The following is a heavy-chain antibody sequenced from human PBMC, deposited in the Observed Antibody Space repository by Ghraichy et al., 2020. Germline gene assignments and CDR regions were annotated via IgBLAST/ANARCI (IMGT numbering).Heavy chain of an antibody. Sequence: GGSLRLSCAASGFTFSSYWMHWVRQAPGKGLVWVSRINSDGSSTTYADSVRGRFTISRDNAKNTLYLHMNSLRAEDTAVYYCARPLAGPSGPDYWGQGTLVTVSS. CDR3: ARPLAGPSGPDY. V-gene: IGHV3-74*01. D-gene: IGHD6-19*01. CDR1: GFTFSSYW. CDR2: INSDGSST. J-gene: IGHJ4*02.